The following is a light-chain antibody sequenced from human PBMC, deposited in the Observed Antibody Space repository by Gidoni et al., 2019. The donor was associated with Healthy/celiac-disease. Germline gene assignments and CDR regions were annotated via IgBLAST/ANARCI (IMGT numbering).Light chain of an antibody. CDR1: QGFSSY. Sequence: AIRITQSPSSLSASTGDRVTIPCRASQGFSSYLAWYQQKPGEAPKLLIYAASTLQSGVPSRFSGSGSGTDFTLTISCLQSEDFATYYRQQYYSYPRTFGQGTKVEIK. CDR3: QQYYSYPRT. CDR2: AAS. J-gene: IGKJ1*01. V-gene: IGKV1-8*01.